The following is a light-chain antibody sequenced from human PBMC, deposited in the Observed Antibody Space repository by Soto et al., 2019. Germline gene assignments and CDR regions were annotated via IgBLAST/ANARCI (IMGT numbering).Light chain of an antibody. CDR1: QDIGSA. CDR2: DAS. V-gene: IGKV1-13*02. J-gene: IGKJ4*01. CDR3: QQFDSYPLT. Sequence: AIQLTQSPSSLSASVGDRVTITCRTSQDIGSALAWYQQKPGKPPQLLIYDASNLESGVPSRFSGTGSGTDFTLPISSQQPEDFATYYCQQFDSYPLTFGGGTKVEIK.